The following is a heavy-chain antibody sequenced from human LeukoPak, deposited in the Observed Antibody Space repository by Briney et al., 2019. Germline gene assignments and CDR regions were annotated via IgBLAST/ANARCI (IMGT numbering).Heavy chain of an antibody. CDR1: GYTFTGYY. Sequence: ASVKVSCKASGYTFTGYYMHWVRQAPGQGLEWMGWINPNSGGTNYAQKFQGRVTMTRDTSISTAYMELSRLRSDDTAVYYCARYSRSYQGSFDYWGQGTLVTVSS. CDR2: INPNSGGT. V-gene: IGHV1-2*02. CDR3: ARYSRSYQGSFDY. D-gene: IGHD1-26*01. J-gene: IGHJ4*02.